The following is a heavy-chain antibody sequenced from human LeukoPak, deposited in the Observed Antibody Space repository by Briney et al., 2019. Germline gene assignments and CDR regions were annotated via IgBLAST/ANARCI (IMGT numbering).Heavy chain of an antibody. Sequence: GGSLRLSCAASGFSFRTHWMHWVRQASGTGLVWVSRINSDGNNTNYAESVKGRSTISRDNAKNTLYLQMNSLRAEDSAVYYCARDNAPQTYSSGWYDSWGQGALVTVSS. CDR2: INSDGNNT. J-gene: IGHJ5*01. CDR3: ARDNAPQTYSSGWYDS. V-gene: IGHV3-74*01. CDR1: GFSFRTHW. D-gene: IGHD6-19*01.